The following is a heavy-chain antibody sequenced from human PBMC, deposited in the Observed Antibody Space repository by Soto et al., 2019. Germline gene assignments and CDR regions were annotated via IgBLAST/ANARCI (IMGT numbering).Heavy chain of an antibody. D-gene: IGHD3-10*01. J-gene: IGHJ3*02. CDR3: ARDPQWVVNAFDI. CDR2: INSDGSST. Sequence: GGSLRLSCAASGFTFSSYWMHWVRQAPGKGLVWVSRINSDGSSTSYADSVKGRFTISRDNTKNTLYLQMNSLRAEDTAVYYCARDPQWVVNAFDIWGQGTMVTVSS. V-gene: IGHV3-74*01. CDR1: GFTFSSYW.